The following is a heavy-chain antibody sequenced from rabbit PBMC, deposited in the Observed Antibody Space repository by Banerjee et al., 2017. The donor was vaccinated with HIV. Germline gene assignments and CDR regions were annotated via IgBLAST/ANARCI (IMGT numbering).Heavy chain of an antibody. CDR1: GFSSSNNYY. CDR3: ARGAAGVYGYFNL. Sequence: QEQLEESGGDLVKPEGSLILTCTASGFSSSNNYYMCWVRQAPGKGLEWIAYIYAGDGNTYYATWAKGRFTISKTSSTTVTLQMTSLTAADTATYFCARGAAGVYGYFNLWGPGTLVTVS. D-gene: IGHD4-2*01. CDR2: IYAGDGNT. J-gene: IGHJ4*01. V-gene: IGHV1S45*01.